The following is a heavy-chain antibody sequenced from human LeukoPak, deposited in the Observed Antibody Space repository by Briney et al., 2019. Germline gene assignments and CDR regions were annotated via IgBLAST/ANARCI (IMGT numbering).Heavy chain of an antibody. J-gene: IGHJ5*02. CDR2: MNPNSGNT. Sequence: GASVKVSCKASGYTFTSYDINWVRQATGQGLEWMGWMNPNSGNTGSAQRFQGRVTMTRDTSISTAYMELSSLTPEDTAVYYCARGPLVRLPSSFDPWGQGTLVTVSS. CDR3: ARGPLVRLPSSFDP. D-gene: IGHD3-16*02. CDR1: GYTFTSYD. V-gene: IGHV1-8*01.